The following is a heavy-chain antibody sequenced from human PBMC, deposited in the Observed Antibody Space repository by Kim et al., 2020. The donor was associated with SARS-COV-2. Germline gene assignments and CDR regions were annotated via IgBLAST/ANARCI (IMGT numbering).Heavy chain of an antibody. CDR3: ARTYCSGGSCYQPWSWFDP. V-gene: IGHV4-39*01. D-gene: IGHD2-15*01. CDR1: GGSISSSSYY. Sequence: SETLSLTCTVSGGSISSSSYYWGWIRQPPGKGLEWIGSIYYSGSTYYNPSLKSRVTISVDTSKNQFSLKLSSVTAADTAVYYCARTYCSGGSCYQPWSWFDPWGQGTLVTVSS. CDR2: IYYSGST. J-gene: IGHJ5*02.